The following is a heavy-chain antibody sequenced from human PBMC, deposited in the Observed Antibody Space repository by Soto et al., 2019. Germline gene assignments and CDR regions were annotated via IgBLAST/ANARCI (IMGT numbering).Heavy chain of an antibody. V-gene: IGHV1-2*02. CDR1: GYTFTASY. J-gene: IGHJ4*02. CDR3: VRDTGRSLGSVRFDA. CDR2: INPDSGIT. Sequence: QVQLVQSGAELKKPGASVKVSCKASGYTFTASYIHWVRQAPGQGLEWMGWINPDSGITNYARKFQGRVTLTGDTSISTAYMELNTLKSGDSALYYCVRDTGRSLGSVRFDAWGQGTLVTVSS. D-gene: IGHD1-1*01.